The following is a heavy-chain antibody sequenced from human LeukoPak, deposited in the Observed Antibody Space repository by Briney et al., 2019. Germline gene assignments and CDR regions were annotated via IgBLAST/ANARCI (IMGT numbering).Heavy chain of an antibody. D-gene: IGHD3-22*01. V-gene: IGHV3-30*02. CDR3: ARGSSGPPSFDY. CDR1: GFTFSSYG. Sequence: GSLRLSCAASGFTFSSYGMHWVRQAPGKGLEWVAFIRYDGSNKYYADSVKGRFTVSRDNSKNTLYLQMNSLRAEDTAVYYCARGSSGPPSFDYWGQGTLVTVSS. CDR2: IRYDGSNK. J-gene: IGHJ4*02.